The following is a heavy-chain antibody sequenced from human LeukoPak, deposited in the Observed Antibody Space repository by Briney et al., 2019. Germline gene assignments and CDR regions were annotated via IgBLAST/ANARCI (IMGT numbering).Heavy chain of an antibody. J-gene: IGHJ5*02. D-gene: IGHD6-19*01. CDR1: GFTFSSYG. CDR3: AKGGTGIAVAGDFA. Sequence: PGGSLRLSCTASGFTFSSYGMHWVRQAPGKGLEWVAVISYDGSNKYYADSVKGRFTISRDNSKNTLYLQMNSLRAEDTAVYYCAKGGTGIAVAGDFAWGQGTLVTVSS. V-gene: IGHV3-30*18. CDR2: ISYDGSNK.